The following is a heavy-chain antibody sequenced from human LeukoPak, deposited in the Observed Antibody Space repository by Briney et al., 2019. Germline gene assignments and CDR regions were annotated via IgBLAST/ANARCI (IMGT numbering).Heavy chain of an antibody. CDR3: ARRWSSGWSFFDY. CDR2: IYPGDSDT. V-gene: IGHV5-51*01. Sequence: RGESLKISCKGSGYSFTTYWIGWVRQMPGKGLGWMGIIYPGDSDTRYSPSFQGQVTISADKSISTAYLQWSSLKASDTAMYYCARRWSSGWSFFDYWGQGTLVTVSS. CDR1: GYSFTTYW. J-gene: IGHJ4*02. D-gene: IGHD6-19*01.